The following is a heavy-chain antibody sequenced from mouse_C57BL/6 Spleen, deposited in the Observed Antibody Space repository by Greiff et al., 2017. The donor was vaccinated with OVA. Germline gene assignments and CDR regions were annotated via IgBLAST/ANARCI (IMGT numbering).Heavy chain of an antibody. CDR1: GFTFSSYT. J-gene: IGHJ1*03. D-gene: IGHD4-1*01. CDR3: ARRWDGYCDV. Sequence: EVKLVESGGGLVKPGGSLKLSCAASGFTFSSYTMSWVRQTPEKRLEWVATISGGGGNTYYPDSVKGRFTISRDNAKNTLYLQMSSRRSEDTALYYCARRWDGYCDVWGTGTTVTVSS. V-gene: IGHV5-9*01. CDR2: ISGGGGNT.